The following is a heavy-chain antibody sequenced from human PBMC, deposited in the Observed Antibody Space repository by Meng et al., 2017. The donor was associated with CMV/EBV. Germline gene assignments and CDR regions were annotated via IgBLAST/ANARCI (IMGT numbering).Heavy chain of an antibody. CDR2: ISGSGGST. CDR1: GFTFSSYA. CDR3: ANFHYDMIVVGGNAFDI. D-gene: IGHD3-22*01. Sequence: GGSLRLSCAASGFTFSSYAMSWVRQAPGKGLEWVSAISGSGGSTYYADSVEGRFTISRDNSKNTLYLQMNSLRAEDTAVYYCANFHYDMIVVGGNAFDIWGQGTMVTVSS. V-gene: IGHV3-23*01. J-gene: IGHJ3*02.